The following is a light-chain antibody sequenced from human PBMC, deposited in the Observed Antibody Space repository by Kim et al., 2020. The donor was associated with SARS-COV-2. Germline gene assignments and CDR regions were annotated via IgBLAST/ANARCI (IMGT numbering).Light chain of an antibody. CDR2: EVS. V-gene: IGLV2-8*01. CDR3: SSYAGSNNYV. CDR1: SSDVGGYND. J-gene: IGLJ1*01. Sequence: GQSVTISCTGTSSDVGGYNDVSWYQQHPGKAPKLMIYEVSKRPSGVPDRFSGSKSGNTASLTVSGLQAEDEADYYCSSYAGSNNYVFGTGTKVTVL.